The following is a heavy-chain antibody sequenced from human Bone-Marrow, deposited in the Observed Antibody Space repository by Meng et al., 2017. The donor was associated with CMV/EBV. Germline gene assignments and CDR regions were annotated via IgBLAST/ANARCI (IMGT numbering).Heavy chain of an antibody. CDR3: ARDYYDSGAYYYTEEYYHGLDV. CDR1: GDSVSSNSAA. V-gene: IGHV6-1*01. CDR2: TYYRSKWYD. J-gene: IGHJ6*02. Sequence: SETLSLTCAISGDSVSSNSAAWNWIRQSPSRGLEWLGRTYYRSKWYDDYAMAVKSRITINPDTSKNQFSLKLNSVTPEDTAVYYCARDYYDSGAYYYTEEYYHGLDVWGQGTTVTVSS. D-gene: IGHD3-22*01.